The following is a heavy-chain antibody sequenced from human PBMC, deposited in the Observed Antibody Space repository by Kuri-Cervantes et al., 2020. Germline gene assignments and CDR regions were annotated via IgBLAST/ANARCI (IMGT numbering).Heavy chain of an antibody. J-gene: IGHJ4*02. CDR3: ARDSSSRGSFDY. CDR1: GGSISSYY. D-gene: IGHD6-13*01. Sequence: GSLRLSCTVSGGSISSYYWSWIRQPAGKGLEWIGRIYTSGSTNYNPSLKSRVTISVDKSKNQFSLKLSSVTAADTAVYYCARDSSSRGSFDYWGQGTLVTVSS. CDR2: IYTSGST. V-gene: IGHV4-4*07.